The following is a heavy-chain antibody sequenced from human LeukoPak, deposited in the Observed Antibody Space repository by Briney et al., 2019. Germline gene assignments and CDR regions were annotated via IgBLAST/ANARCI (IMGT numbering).Heavy chain of an antibody. CDR3: ARGHGYSSSWYWF. CDR1: GGSFSGYY. V-gene: IGHV4-34*01. D-gene: IGHD6-13*01. CDR2: INHSGST. Sequence: SETLSLTCAVYGGSFSGYYWSWIRQPPGKGLERIGEINHSGSTNYNPSLKSRVTISVDTSKNQFSLKLSSVTAADTAVYYCARGHGYSSSWYWFWGQGTLVTVSS. J-gene: IGHJ4*02.